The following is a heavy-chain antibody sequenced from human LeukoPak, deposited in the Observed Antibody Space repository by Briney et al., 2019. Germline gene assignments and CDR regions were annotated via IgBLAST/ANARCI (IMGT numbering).Heavy chain of an antibody. D-gene: IGHD6-19*01. V-gene: IGHV3-30*04. Sequence: GGSLRLSCAASGFTFSSYAMPWVRQAPGKGLEWVAVISNDGSKKQYADSVKGRFTISRDNSKNTLYLQMNSLRAEDTAVYYCAQQWLVLGAFDYWGQGTLVTVSS. CDR2: ISNDGSKK. CDR1: GFTFSSYA. J-gene: IGHJ4*02. CDR3: AQQWLVLGAFDY.